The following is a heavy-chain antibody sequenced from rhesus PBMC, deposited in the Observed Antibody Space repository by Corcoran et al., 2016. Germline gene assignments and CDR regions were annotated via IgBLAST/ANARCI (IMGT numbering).Heavy chain of an antibody. CDR1: GFTFGDYA. J-gene: IGHJ4*01. CDR2: ISSVSNYI. Sequence: EVQLVESGGGLVQPGGSLRLSCAASGFTFGDYAMHWVRQAPGKGLELVSSISSVSNYIYYADSAKGRFTISRYNAKNSLSLQISSLRAEDTAVYYCTSMAAPGTFDYWGQGVLVTVSS. CDR3: TSMAAPGTFDY. V-gene: IGHV3-183*01. D-gene: IGHD6-25*01.